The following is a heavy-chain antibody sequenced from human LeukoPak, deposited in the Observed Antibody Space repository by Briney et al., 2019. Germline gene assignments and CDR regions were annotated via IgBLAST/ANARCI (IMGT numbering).Heavy chain of an antibody. J-gene: IGHJ4*02. D-gene: IGHD3-3*01. CDR3: ARDRDFWSGYYAYYFDY. V-gene: IGHV3-7*01. CDR2: IKQDGSEK. CDR1: GFTFSSYW. Sequence: PGGSLRLSCAASGFTFSSYWMSWVRQAPGKGLEWVANIKQDGSEKYYVDSVKGRFTISRDNAKNSLYLQMNSLRAEDTAVYYCARDRDFWSGYYAYYFDYWGQGTLVTVSS.